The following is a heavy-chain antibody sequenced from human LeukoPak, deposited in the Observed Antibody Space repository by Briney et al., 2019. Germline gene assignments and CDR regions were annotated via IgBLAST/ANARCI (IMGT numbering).Heavy chain of an antibody. D-gene: IGHD6-13*01. Sequence: GGSLRLSCAASGFTFTSYGMHWVRQAPGKGLEWVAFIRYDGSNKYYTDSVKGRFSISRDNAKNSLYLKMNSLRAEDTALYYCARVSIAAAGYYYYYMDVWGKGTTVTVSS. J-gene: IGHJ6*03. CDR1: GFTFTSYG. CDR3: ARVSIAAAGYYYYYMDV. V-gene: IGHV3-30*02. CDR2: IRYDGSNK.